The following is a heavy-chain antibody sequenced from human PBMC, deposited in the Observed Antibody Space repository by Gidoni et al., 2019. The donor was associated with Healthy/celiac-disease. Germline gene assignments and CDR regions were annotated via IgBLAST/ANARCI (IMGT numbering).Heavy chain of an antibody. J-gene: IGHJ4*02. CDR3: AKDSIMDSSGWYYFDY. V-gene: IGHV3-30*18. CDR1: GFPFSSYG. Sequence: QVQLVESGGGVVQPGGSLRRSCAASGFPFSSYGMPWVRQAPGEGLGWVAVISYDGSNKYYADSVKGRFTISRDNSKNTLYLQVNSLRAEDTAVYYCAKDSIMDSSGWYYFDYWGQGTLVTVSS. CDR2: ISYDGSNK. D-gene: IGHD6-19*01.